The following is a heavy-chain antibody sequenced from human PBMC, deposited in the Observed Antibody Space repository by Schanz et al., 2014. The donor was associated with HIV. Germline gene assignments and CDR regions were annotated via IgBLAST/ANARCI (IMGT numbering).Heavy chain of an antibody. CDR1: GLTLSSYG. Sequence: EVQVLESGGDLVQPGGSLRLSCAASGLTLSSYGMSWVRQAPGKGLEGVSSISGGSGSTFYADSVKGRFTISRDKAKNSLYLQMNSLRDEDTAVYYCARAGVTDRFDHWGQGTLVTVSS. CDR2: ISGGSGST. J-gene: IGHJ4*02. D-gene: IGHD2-21*02. V-gene: IGHV3-23*01. CDR3: ARAGVTDRFDH.